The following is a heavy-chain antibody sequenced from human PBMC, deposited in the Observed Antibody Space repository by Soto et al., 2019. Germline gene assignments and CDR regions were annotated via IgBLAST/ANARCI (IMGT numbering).Heavy chain of an antibody. V-gene: IGHV1-8*01. CDR2: MNPNSGNT. Sequence: ASVKVSCKASGYTFTSYDINWVRQATGQGLEWMGWMNPNSGNTGYAQKFQGRVTMTRNTSISTAYMELSSLRSEDTAVYYCAGGQSDFWSALAKLVFAIGGQGTMVPVS. J-gene: IGHJ3*02. CDR1: GYTFTSYD. CDR3: AGGQSDFWSALAKLVFAI. D-gene: IGHD3-3*01.